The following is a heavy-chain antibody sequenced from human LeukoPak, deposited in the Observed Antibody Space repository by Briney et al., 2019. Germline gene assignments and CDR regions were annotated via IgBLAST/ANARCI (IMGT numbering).Heavy chain of an antibody. CDR3: AKAYSSGWYVYFDY. V-gene: IGHV3-53*01. CDR1: GFTVSSNY. D-gene: IGHD6-19*01. CDR2: IYSGGST. Sequence: GGSLRLSCAASGFTVSSNYMSWVRQAPGKGLEWVSVIYSGGSTYYADSVKGRFTISRDNSKNTLYLQMNSLRAEDTAVYYCAKAYSSGWYVYFDYWGQGTLVTVSS. J-gene: IGHJ4*02.